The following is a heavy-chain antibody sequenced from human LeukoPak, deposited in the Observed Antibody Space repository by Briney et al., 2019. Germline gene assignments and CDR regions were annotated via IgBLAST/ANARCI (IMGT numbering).Heavy chain of an antibody. Sequence: PGGSLRLSCAASGFTFSSYSMNWVRQAPGKGLEWVSYISSSGSIIYYADSVKGRFTISRDNAKNSLFLQMNSLRAEDTAVFYCARDRSLSYWGQGTLVTVSS. V-gene: IGHV3-48*01. J-gene: IGHJ4*02. CDR1: GFTFSSYS. CDR3: ARDRSLSY. CDR2: ISSSGSII.